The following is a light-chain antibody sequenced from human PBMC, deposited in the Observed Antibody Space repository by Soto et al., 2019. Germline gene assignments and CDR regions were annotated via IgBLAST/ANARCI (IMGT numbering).Light chain of an antibody. CDR3: QQFNSYPIT. CDR1: QTVNTY. Sequence: EIQMTQSPPTLSASIGDRVTITCRASQTVNTYLHWYQQKPGKAPKLLIYAASTLQSGVPSRFSGSGSGTECTLTISSLQPEDVATYYCQQFNSYPITLGQGTRLEIK. J-gene: IGKJ5*01. CDR2: AAS. V-gene: IGKV1-9*01.